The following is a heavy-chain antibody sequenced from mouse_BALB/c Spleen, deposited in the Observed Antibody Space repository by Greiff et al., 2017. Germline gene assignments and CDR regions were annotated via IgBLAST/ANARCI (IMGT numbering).Heavy chain of an antibody. V-gene: IGHV5-6-3*01. CDR2: INSNGGST. CDR1: GFTFSSYG. J-gene: IGHJ2*01. Sequence: EVQLVESGGGLVQPGGSLKLSCAASGFTFSSYGMSWVRQTPDKRLELVATINSNGGSTYYPDSVKGRFTISRDNAKNTLYLQMSSLKSEDTAMYYCARAEVYYFDYWGQGTTLTVSS. CDR3: ARAEVYYFDY.